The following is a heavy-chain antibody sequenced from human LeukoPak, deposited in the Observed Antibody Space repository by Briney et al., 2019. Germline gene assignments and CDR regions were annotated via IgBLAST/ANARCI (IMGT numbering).Heavy chain of an antibody. CDR1: GGSISSGGYY. J-gene: IGHJ3*02. Sequence: PSETLSLTCSVSGGSISSGGYYWNWIRQHPGKGLEWIGYIYYSGSTYYNPSLKSRVTISVDTSKNQFSLKLSSVTAADTAVYYCARPICSSTSCYERVDAFDIWGQGTMVTVSS. V-gene: IGHV4-31*03. D-gene: IGHD2-2*01. CDR3: ARPICSSTSCYERVDAFDI. CDR2: IYYSGST.